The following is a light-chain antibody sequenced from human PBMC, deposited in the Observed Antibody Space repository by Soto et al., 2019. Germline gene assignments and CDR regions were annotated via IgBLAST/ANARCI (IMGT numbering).Light chain of an antibody. CDR3: QQGDSFPLT. CDR1: QGVGTW. CDR2: TAS. V-gene: IGKV1-12*01. J-gene: IGKJ4*01. Sequence: DIQMTQSPSSVSASVGDRVTITCRASQGVGTWLAWFQQKPGEAPRLLIYTASTLHSGVPSRFSGSGSGTDFTLTNTSLQPEDFANYYCQQGDSFPLTFGGGTKVEIK.